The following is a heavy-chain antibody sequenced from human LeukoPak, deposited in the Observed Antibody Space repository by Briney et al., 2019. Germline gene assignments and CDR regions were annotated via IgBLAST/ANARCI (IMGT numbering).Heavy chain of an antibody. CDR3: ARGRSGVVRYFDWLLRGWFDP. D-gene: IGHD3-9*01. CDR2: ISAYNGNT. J-gene: IGHJ5*02. CDR1: GYTFTSYG. V-gene: IGHV1-18*01. Sequence: GASVKVSCKASGYTFTSYGISWVRQAPGQGLEWMGWISAYNGNTNYAQKLQGRVTMTTDTSTSTAYMELRSLRSDDTAVYYCARGRSGVVRYFDWLLRGWFDPWGQGTLVTVSS.